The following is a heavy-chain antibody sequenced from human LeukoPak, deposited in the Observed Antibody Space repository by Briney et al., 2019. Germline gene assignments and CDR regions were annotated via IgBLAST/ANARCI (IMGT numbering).Heavy chain of an antibody. CDR2: ISYDGSNK. V-gene: IGHV3-30*04. J-gene: IGHJ4*02. D-gene: IGHD5-24*01. CDR1: GFTFSSYA. Sequence: GGSLRLSCAASGFTFSSYAMHWVRQAPGKGLEWVAVISYDGSNKYYADSVKGRFTISRDNSKNTLYLQMNSLRAEDTAVYYCAREGDGYIGVLDYWGQGTLVTVSS. CDR3: AREGDGYIGVLDY.